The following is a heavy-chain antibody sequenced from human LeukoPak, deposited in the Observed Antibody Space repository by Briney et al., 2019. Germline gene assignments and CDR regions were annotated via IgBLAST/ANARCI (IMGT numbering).Heavy chain of an antibody. V-gene: IGHV3-23*01. Sequence: GGSLRLSCAASRFTFSSYAMSWVRQAPGKGLEWVSAISGVGGSTFYADSVKGRFTISRDNSKNTLYLQMNGLRAEDTAVYYCAKGGSYYTSSWFDPWGQGTLVTVSS. J-gene: IGHJ5*02. CDR1: RFTFSSYA. CDR2: ISGVGGST. CDR3: AKGGSYYTSSWFDP. D-gene: IGHD3-10*01.